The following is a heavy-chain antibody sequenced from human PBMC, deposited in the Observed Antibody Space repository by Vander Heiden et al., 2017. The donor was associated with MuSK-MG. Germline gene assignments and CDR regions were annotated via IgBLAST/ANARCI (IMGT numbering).Heavy chain of an antibody. V-gene: IGHV1-2*02. D-gene: IGHD1-26*01. Sequence: QVQLVQSGAEVKKPGASVKVSCKASGYTFTGYYMHWVRHAPGQGLEWMGWINPNSGGTNYAQKLQGRVTMTRDTSISTAYMELSRLRSDDTAGYYCARVGVQGIDYWGQGTLVTVSS. CDR3: ARVGVQGIDY. CDR1: GYTFTGYY. CDR2: INPNSGGT. J-gene: IGHJ4*02.